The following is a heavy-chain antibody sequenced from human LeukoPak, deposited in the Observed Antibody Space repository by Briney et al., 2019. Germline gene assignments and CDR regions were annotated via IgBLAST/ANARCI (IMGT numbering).Heavy chain of an antibody. D-gene: IGHD6-6*01. V-gene: IGHV4-59*01. J-gene: IGHJ4*02. Sequence: SETLSLTCTVSGGSISSYYWSWIRQPPGKGLEWIGYIYYSGSTNYNPSLKSRVTISVDTSKNQFSLKLSSVTAADTAVYYCVREDVRQLVLDYWGQGTLVTVSS. CDR1: GGSISSYY. CDR2: IYYSGST. CDR3: VREDVRQLVLDY.